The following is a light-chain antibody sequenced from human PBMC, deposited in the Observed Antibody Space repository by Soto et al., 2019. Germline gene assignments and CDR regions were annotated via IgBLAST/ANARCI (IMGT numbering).Light chain of an antibody. CDR2: DVT. Sequence: QSALPQPASVSRSPGQSNSISCIGTSSDVGAFNYVSWYQHHPGKAPQLIIYDVTSRPSGVSNRFSASKSGNTASLTISGLQAEDGADYYCSSYTTRNTEVFGTGTKVTVL. CDR3: SSYTTRNTEV. J-gene: IGLJ1*01. V-gene: IGLV2-14*03. CDR1: SSDVGAFNY.